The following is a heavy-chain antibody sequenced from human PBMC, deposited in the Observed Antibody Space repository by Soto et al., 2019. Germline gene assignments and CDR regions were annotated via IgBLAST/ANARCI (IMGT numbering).Heavy chain of an antibody. CDR1: GYTFTSYG. J-gene: IGHJ6*02. Sequence: QVQLVQSGAEVKKPGASVKVSCKASGYTFTSYGINWVRQAPGQGLEWLGWISADDGYTNYAQILQGRVSMTTDTSTKTAYMELRSLRSDDTARGGFYDSSGARNYYYYGMNVWGQGTTVTVSS. CDR2: ISADDGYT. V-gene: IGHV1-18*01. CDR3: YDSSGARNYYYYGMNV. D-gene: IGHD3-22*01.